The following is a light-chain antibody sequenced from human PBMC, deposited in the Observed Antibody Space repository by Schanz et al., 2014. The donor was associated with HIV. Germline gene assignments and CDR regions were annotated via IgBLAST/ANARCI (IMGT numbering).Light chain of an antibody. J-gene: IGLJ1*01. Sequence: QSVLTQPPSVSGAPGQRVTISCSGSSSNIGNNAVNWYQQLPGKTPKLLIYYNDLLPSGVSDRFSGSKSGTSASLAISGLQSEDEADYYCAAWDDSLKGYVFGTGTKLTVL. CDR2: YND. CDR1: SSNIGNNA. CDR3: AAWDDSLKGYV. V-gene: IGLV1-36*01.